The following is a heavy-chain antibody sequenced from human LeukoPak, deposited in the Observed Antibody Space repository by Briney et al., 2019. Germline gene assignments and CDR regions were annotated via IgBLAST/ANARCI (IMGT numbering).Heavy chain of an antibody. CDR2: INPNSGGT. D-gene: IGHD3-22*01. CDR3: ARDLSGIVVVITGYYFDY. Sequence: ASVKVSCKASGYTFTGYYMHWVRQAPGQGLEWMGWINPNSGGTNYAQKFQGRVTMTRDTSISTVYMELRSLRSDDTAVYYCARDLSGIVVVITGYYFDYWGQGTLVTVSS. CDR1: GYTFTGYY. J-gene: IGHJ4*02. V-gene: IGHV1-2*02.